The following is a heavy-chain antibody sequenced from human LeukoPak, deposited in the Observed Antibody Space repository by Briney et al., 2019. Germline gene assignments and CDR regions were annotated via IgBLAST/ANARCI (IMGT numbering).Heavy chain of an antibody. Sequence: GGSLRLSCAASGFTFNIYWMHWVRQAPGKGLVWVSRINSDGSATTYADSVKGRFTISRDNAKNTLYLHMNSLTAEDTAVYYCARDRDYVPVHWGQGTLVTVS. CDR2: INSDGSAT. CDR3: ARDRDYVPVH. J-gene: IGHJ4*02. D-gene: IGHD4/OR15-4a*01. CDR1: GFTFNIYW. V-gene: IGHV3-74*01.